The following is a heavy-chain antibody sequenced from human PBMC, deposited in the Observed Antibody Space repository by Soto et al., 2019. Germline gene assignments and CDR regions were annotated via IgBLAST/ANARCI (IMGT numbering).Heavy chain of an antibody. CDR2: INHSGST. CDR1: GGSFSGYY. D-gene: IGHD3-16*02. Sequence: SETLSLTCAVYGGSFSGYYWSWIRQPPGKGLEWIGEINHSGSTNYNPSLKSRVTISVDTSKNQFSLKLSSVTAADTAVYYCARAPGGLRLGELSLYGALDIWGQGTMVT. CDR3: ARAPGGLRLGELSLYGALDI. J-gene: IGHJ3*02. V-gene: IGHV4-34*01.